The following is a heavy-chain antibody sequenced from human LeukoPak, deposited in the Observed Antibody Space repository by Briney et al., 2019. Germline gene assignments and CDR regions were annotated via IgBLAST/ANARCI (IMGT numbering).Heavy chain of an antibody. Sequence: GGSLRLSCAACGFTFTDYSMTWVRQAPGKGLEWVSSISTVSTYNFYSDSVKGRFTISRDNSKNTLYLQMNSLRAEDTALYYCAKDGLYYDGSEHVYYFDSWGQGTLVTVSS. D-gene: IGHD3-22*01. CDR3: AKDGLYYDGSEHVYYFDS. V-gene: IGHV3-21*04. J-gene: IGHJ4*02. CDR2: ISTVSTYN. CDR1: GFTFTDYS.